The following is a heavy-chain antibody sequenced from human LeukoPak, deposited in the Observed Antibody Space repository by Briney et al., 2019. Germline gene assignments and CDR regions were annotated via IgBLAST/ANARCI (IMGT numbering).Heavy chain of an antibody. J-gene: IGHJ4*02. CDR3: ARDLPAAGAGYLDY. CDR2: ISYDGTNK. D-gene: IGHD6-13*01. CDR1: GFTFSDYA. V-gene: IGHV3-30*09. Sequence: GRSLRLSCAASGFTFSDYAMHWVRQAPGKGPEWVAVISYDGTNKYYADSVKGRFAISRDNSKNTLYLQMNSLTPEDTAVYYCARDLPAAGAGYLDYWGQGTLVTVSS.